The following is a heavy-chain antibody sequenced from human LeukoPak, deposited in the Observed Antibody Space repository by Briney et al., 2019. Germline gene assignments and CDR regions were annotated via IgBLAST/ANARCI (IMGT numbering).Heavy chain of an antibody. J-gene: IGHJ5*02. CDR3: ARDGCSGGSCYSNWFDP. D-gene: IGHD2-15*01. Sequence: SETLSLTCTVTGGSFNTYYWSWLRQPPGKGLEWIGSFYYSGSTNYNPTLHSRLTLSIDTSKRQFSLRLTSVTAAGTAIYYCARDGCSGGSCYSNWFDPWGQGTLVTVSS. CDR2: FYYSGST. CDR1: GGSFNTYY. V-gene: IGHV4-59*01.